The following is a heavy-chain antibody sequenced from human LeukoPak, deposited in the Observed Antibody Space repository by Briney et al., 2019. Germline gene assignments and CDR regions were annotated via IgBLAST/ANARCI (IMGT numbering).Heavy chain of an antibody. CDR2: ISSSSSYI. CDR1: GFTFSSYS. CDR3: AREKYCGGDCYFVFDY. D-gene: IGHD2-21*02. V-gene: IGHV3-21*01. J-gene: IGHJ4*02. Sequence: GSPRLSCAASGFTFSSYSMNWVRQAPGKGLEWVSSISSSSSYIYYADSVKGRFTISRDNAKNSLYLQMNSLRAEDTAVYYCAREKYCGGDCYFVFDYWGQGTLVTVSS.